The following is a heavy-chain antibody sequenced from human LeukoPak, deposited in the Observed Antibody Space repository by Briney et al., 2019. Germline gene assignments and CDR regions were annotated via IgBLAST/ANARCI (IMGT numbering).Heavy chain of an antibody. V-gene: IGHV3-74*01. Sequence: PGGSLRLSCAASGFTFSSYWMHWVRQAPGKGLVWLSRINSDGSSTSYADSVKGRFTISRDNAKNTLYLQMNSLRAEDTAVYYCARGTLGYCSGGSCPTYYYYYYMDVWGKGTTVTVSS. CDR3: ARGTLGYCSGGSCPTYYYYYYMDV. CDR2: INSDGSST. CDR1: GFTFSSYW. D-gene: IGHD2-15*01. J-gene: IGHJ6*03.